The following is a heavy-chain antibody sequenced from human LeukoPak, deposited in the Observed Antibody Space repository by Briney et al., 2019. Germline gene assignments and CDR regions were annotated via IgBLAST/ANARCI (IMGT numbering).Heavy chain of an antibody. V-gene: IGHV4-4*02. J-gene: IGHJ4*02. D-gene: IGHD6-13*01. Sequence: KPSQTLSLICTVSGGSISSGYSWSWIRQPPGKGLEWIGEINHSGSTNYNPSLKSRVTISVDTSKNQFSLKLSSVTAADTAVYYCAREGYSSSWGQGTLVTVSS. CDR1: GGSISSGYS. CDR2: INHSGST. CDR3: AREGYSSS.